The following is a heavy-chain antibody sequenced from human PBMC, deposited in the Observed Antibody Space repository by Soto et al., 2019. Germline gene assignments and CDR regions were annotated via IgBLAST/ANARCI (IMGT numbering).Heavy chain of an antibody. CDR1: GFTVSSNY. V-gene: IGHV3-53*01. D-gene: IGHD2-2*01. J-gene: IGHJ5*02. Sequence: PGGSLRLSCAASGFTVSSNYMSWVRQAPGKGLEWVSVIYSGGSTYYADSVKGRFTISRDNSKNTLYLQMNSLRAEDTAVYYCARDLAGDGDCISTSCQNPPWGQRTLVTVSS. CDR2: IYSGGST. CDR3: ARDLAGDGDCISTSCQNPP.